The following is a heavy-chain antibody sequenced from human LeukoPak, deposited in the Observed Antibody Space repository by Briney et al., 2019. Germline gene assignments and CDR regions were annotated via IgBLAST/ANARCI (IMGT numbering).Heavy chain of an antibody. V-gene: IGHV3-21*01. CDR1: GFTFSSYS. D-gene: IGHD3-9*01. Sequence: GGSLRLSCAASGFTFSSYSMNWVRQAPGKGLEWVSSISSSSSYIYYADSVKGRFTISRDNAKNSLYLQMNSLRAEDTAVYYCARLSPYYDILTGSLDYWGQGTLATVSS. CDR2: ISSSSSYI. CDR3: ARLSPYYDILTGSLDY. J-gene: IGHJ4*02.